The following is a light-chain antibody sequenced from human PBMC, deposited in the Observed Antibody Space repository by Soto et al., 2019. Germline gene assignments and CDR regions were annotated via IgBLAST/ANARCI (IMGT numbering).Light chain of an antibody. CDR2: GAY. Sequence: EFVLTQSPGTLSLSPGERATLSCRASQSVSNNYLAWYQQKPGQAHRLLIYGAYSRATGIQDRFSGSGSGTDFTLTIRRLEPEDFAVYYCKQYGSSPRTVGQGTKVDIK. J-gene: IGKJ1*01. CDR3: KQYGSSPRT. V-gene: IGKV3-20*01. CDR1: QSVSNNY.